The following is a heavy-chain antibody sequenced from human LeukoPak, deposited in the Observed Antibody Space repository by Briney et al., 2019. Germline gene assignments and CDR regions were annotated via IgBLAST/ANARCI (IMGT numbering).Heavy chain of an antibody. D-gene: IGHD5-18*01. J-gene: IGHJ4*02. CDR2: INPNSGGT. CDR3: AITPRGGYSYGSFDY. CDR1: VYTFTGYY. Sequence: ASVKVSCKASVYTFTGYYMHWVRQAPGQGLEWMGWINPNSGGTNYAQKFQGRVTMTRDTSISTAYMELSRLRSDDTAVYYCAITPRGGYSYGSFDYWGQGTLVTVSS. V-gene: IGHV1-2*02.